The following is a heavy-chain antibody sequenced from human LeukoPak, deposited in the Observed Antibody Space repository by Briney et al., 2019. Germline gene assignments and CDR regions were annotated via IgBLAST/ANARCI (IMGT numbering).Heavy chain of an antibody. CDR3: ARVIAVAGTGYFYMDV. Sequence: SETLSLTCTVSGGSISSSSYYWGWIRQTPGKGLEWIGSIYYSGSTNYNPSLKSRVTISVDTPKNQFSLKLSSVTAADTAVYYCARVIAVAGTGYFYMDVWGKGTTVTVSS. CDR2: IYYSGST. D-gene: IGHD6-19*01. J-gene: IGHJ6*03. V-gene: IGHV4-39*07. CDR1: GGSISSSSYY.